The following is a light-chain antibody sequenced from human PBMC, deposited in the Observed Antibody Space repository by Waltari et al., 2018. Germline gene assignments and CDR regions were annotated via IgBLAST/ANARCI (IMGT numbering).Light chain of an antibody. CDR2: DTS. J-gene: IGKJ4*01. CDR1: QSVSFF. V-gene: IGKV3-11*01. Sequence: EIVLTQSPAIVSLSPGERATLSCRASQSVSFFLAWYQQKPGQVPRLLIFDTSNRATGIPARFSGGGSGTDFTLTISSLEPEDFATYYCQQRYSWPLTFGGGTKVEIK. CDR3: QQRYSWPLT.